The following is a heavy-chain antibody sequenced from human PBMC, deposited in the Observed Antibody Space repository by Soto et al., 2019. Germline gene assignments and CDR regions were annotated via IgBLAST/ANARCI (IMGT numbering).Heavy chain of an antibody. J-gene: IGHJ4*02. CDR2: ISAYNGNT. CDR3: AEGASPELD. V-gene: IGHV1-18*01. Sequence: QVQLVQSGAEVKKPGASVKVSCKASGYTFTTYHISWVRQAPGQGLEWMGWISAYNGNTNYAQKLQGRVTMTTDTSTNTGLMELRRLRSGHTAGEFWAEGASPELDWGQGTLVTVSS. CDR1: GYTFTTYH. D-gene: IGHD1-7*01.